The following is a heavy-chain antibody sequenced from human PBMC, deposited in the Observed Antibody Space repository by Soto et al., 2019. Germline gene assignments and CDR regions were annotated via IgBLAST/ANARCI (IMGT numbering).Heavy chain of an antibody. J-gene: IGHJ4*02. Sequence: QVQLQESGPGLVTPSQSLSLTCTVSGGSISSGAYYWRWIRQHPGRGLEWIGHISYRGNTDYNPSLERRVALSLDTPRNQFSLNLRSVSAADTAVYYCAASPNADFCDYWGQGALVTVSA. CDR1: GGSISSGAYY. CDR3: AASPNADFCDY. V-gene: IGHV4-31*03. CDR2: ISYRGNT.